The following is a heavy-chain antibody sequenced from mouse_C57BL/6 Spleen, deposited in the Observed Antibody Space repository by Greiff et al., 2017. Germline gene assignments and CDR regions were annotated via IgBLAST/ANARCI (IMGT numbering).Heavy chain of an antibody. Sequence: VQLKESGPELVKPGASVKISCKASGYTFTDYYMNWVKQSHGKSLEWIGDINPNNGGTSYNQKFKGKATLTVDKSSSTAYMELRSLTSEDSAVYYCARKGSSYKEYYDVWGTGTTVTVSS. J-gene: IGHJ1*03. CDR3: ARKGSSYKEYYDV. CDR2: INPNNGGT. V-gene: IGHV1-26*01. CDR1: GYTFTDYY. D-gene: IGHD1-1*01.